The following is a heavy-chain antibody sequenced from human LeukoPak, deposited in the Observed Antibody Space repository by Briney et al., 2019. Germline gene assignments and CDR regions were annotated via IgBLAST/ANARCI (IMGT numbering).Heavy chain of an antibody. Sequence: SETLSLTCTVSGGSITSYYWTWIRQPPGKGLEWIGYIYYSGSTNYNPSLKSRVTISVDTSKNQFSLKLSSVTAADTAVYYCARIAVARGYYYYSMDVWGKGTTVTVSS. J-gene: IGHJ6*03. D-gene: IGHD6-19*01. CDR1: GGSITSYY. CDR2: IYYSGST. V-gene: IGHV4-59*08. CDR3: ARIAVARGYYYYSMDV.